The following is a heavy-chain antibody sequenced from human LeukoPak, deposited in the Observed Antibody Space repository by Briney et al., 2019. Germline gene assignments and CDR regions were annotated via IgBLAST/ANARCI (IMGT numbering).Heavy chain of an antibody. CDR2: FNTNSGGT. V-gene: IGHV1-2*02. D-gene: IGHD4-23*01. CDR1: GYTFTGYY. Sequence: ASVKVSCKASGYTFTGYYMHWVRQAPGQGRGWKGWFNTNSGGTNYSQKFQGRVTMTRDTYNSKAYMELRRLRSDATAVYYCARGLRGGNGAFDIWGQGTMVTVSS. CDR3: ARGLRGGNGAFDI. J-gene: IGHJ3*02.